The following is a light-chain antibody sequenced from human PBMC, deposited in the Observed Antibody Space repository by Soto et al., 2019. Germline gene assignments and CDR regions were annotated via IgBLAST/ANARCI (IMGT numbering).Light chain of an antibody. CDR1: QSVTSTY. Sequence: EIVLTQSPGTLSLSPGERATLSCRASQSVTSTYLAWYQQRPGQTPTLLISDTSIRATGIPDRLSGSGSGADSTLAISRLEPEDFAVYYCQQYGTSPITFGQGTR. V-gene: IGKV3-20*01. CDR3: QQYGTSPIT. CDR2: DTS. J-gene: IGKJ5*01.